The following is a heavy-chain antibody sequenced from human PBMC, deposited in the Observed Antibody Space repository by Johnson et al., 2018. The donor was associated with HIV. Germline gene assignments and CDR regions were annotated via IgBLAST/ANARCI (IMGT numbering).Heavy chain of an antibody. CDR1: GFTVSSNY. CDR3: ASLGGSYSLDI. J-gene: IGHJ3*02. Sequence: VQLVESGGGLVQPGGSLRLSCAASGFTVSSNYMSWVRQAPGKGLEWVADIKCDGSEKYYVDSVKGRFTISRDNSKNTLYLQMNSLRAEDTAVYYCASLGGSYSLDIWGQGTMVTVSS. CDR2: IKCDGSEK. D-gene: IGHD1-26*01. V-gene: IGHV3-7*03.